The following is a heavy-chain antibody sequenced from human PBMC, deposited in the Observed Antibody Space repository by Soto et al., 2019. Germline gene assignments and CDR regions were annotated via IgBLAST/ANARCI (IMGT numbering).Heavy chain of an antibody. Sequence: SVKVSCKASGGTFSSYAISWVRQAPGQGLEWMGGIISIFGTANYAQKFQRRVTITADKSTSTAYMELSSLRSEDTAVYYCARGLDSSPSYYGMDVRGQATTVTVSS. V-gene: IGHV1-69*06. CDR3: ARGLDSSPSYYGMDV. CDR2: IISIFGTA. CDR1: GGTFSSYA. J-gene: IGHJ6*02. D-gene: IGHD6-13*01.